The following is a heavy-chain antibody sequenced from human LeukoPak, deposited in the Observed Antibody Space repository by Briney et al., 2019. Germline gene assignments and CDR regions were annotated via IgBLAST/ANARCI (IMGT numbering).Heavy chain of an antibody. Sequence: ASVKVSCKASGYTFTGYYMHWVRQAPGQGLEWMGWINPNSGGTNYAQKFQGRVTMTRDTSISTAYMELSRLRSDDTAVYYCARVIAAACWFDPWGQGTLVTVSS. V-gene: IGHV1-2*02. D-gene: IGHD6-13*01. CDR1: GYTFTGYY. J-gene: IGHJ5*02. CDR3: ARVIAAACWFDP. CDR2: INPNSGGT.